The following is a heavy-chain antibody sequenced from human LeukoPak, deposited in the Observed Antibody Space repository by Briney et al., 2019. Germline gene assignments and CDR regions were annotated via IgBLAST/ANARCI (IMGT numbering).Heavy chain of an antibody. J-gene: IGHJ4*02. Sequence: ASVKVSCKASGYTFTSYAMHWVRRAPGQRLEWMGWINAGNGDTKYSQKFQGRVTIARDTSASTAYMELSSLRSEDTAVYYCARDRGGTGDFDYWGQGTLVTVSS. CDR3: ARDRGGTGDFDY. CDR1: GYTFTSYA. CDR2: INAGNGDT. D-gene: IGHD1-1*01. V-gene: IGHV1-3*01.